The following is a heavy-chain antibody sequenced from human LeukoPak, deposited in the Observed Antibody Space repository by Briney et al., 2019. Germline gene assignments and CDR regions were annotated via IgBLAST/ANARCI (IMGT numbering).Heavy chain of an antibody. V-gene: IGHV4-30-2*01. Sequence: SQTLSLTCTVSGGSISSGGYYWSWIRQPPGKGLEWIGYIYHSGSTYYNPSLKSRVTISVDRSKNQFSLKLSSVTAADTAVYYCARGVHGTQYYFDYWGQGTLVTASS. J-gene: IGHJ4*02. CDR2: IYHSGST. CDR1: GGSISSGGYY. CDR3: ARGVHGTQYYFDY. D-gene: IGHD3-10*01.